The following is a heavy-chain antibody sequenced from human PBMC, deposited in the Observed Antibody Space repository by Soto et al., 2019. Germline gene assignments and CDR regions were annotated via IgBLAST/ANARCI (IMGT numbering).Heavy chain of an antibody. CDR3: ASSSSDHLGSFDY. V-gene: IGHV1-69*02. D-gene: IGHD6-6*01. CDR1: GGTFSSYT. Sequence: SVKVSCKASGGTFSSYTISWVRQAPGQGLEWMGRIIPILGIANYAQKFQGRVTITADKSTSTAYMELSSLRSEDTAVYYCASSSSDHLGSFDYWGQGTLVTVSS. CDR2: IIPILGIA. J-gene: IGHJ4*02.